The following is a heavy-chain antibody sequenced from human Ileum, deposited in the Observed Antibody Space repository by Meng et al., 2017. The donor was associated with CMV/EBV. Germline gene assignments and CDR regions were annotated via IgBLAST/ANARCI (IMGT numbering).Heavy chain of an antibody. J-gene: IGHJ4*02. D-gene: IGHD2-21*02. CDR1: GVLY. Sequence: GVLYWSWVRQQPGKGLEWMGYIFATGETYYNPSLEGRLAMSVDTFKNQFSLKLTSVTAADTAVYYCARLRDEMSCGGDTCYYFDYWGRGTLVTVSS. CDR3: ARLRDEMSCGGDTCYYFDY. V-gene: IGHV4-30-4*06. CDR2: IFATGET.